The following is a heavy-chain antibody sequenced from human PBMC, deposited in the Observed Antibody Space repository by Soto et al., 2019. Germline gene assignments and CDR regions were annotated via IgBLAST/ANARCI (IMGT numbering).Heavy chain of an antibody. CDR1: GFTFSSYA. CDR3: ARDPDIAVAGTFDY. V-gene: IGHV3-30-3*01. D-gene: IGHD6-19*01. Sequence: SLRLSCAASGFTFSSYAMHWVRQAPGKGLEWVAVISYDGSNKYYADSVKGRFTISRDNSKNTLYLQMNSLRAEDTAVYYCARDPDIAVAGTFDYWGQGTLVTVSS. J-gene: IGHJ4*02. CDR2: ISYDGSNK.